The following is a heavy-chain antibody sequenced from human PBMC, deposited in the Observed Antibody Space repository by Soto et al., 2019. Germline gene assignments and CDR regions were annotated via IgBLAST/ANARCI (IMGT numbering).Heavy chain of an antibody. CDR3: ARGSSGSRAELDY. J-gene: IGHJ4*01. CDR1: GFTFDNYA. Sequence: EVQLVESGGGLMRPGGSLRLSCTASGFTFDNYAMHWVRQRAGRGLEWVAGIGGTDHTYYPGSGKDRSTISRENVTNSLLPQANDLEAGETAVYYCARGSSGSRAELDYWGHGTLVTVSA. D-gene: IGHD6-19*01. V-gene: IGHV3-13*01. CDR2: IGGTDHT.